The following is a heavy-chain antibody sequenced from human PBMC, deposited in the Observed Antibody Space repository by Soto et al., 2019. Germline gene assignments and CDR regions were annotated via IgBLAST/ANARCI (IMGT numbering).Heavy chain of an antibody. Sequence: ASVKVSCKVSGDTLTELSMHWVRQAPGKGLEWMGGFDPEDGETIYAQKFQGRVTMTEDTSTDTAYMELSSLRSEDTAVYYCATDLRSVGRIGLHPWGQGTLVTVSS. CDR1: GDTLTELS. CDR2: FDPEDGET. D-gene: IGHD3-3*01. J-gene: IGHJ5*02. V-gene: IGHV1-24*01. CDR3: ATDLRSVGRIGLHP.